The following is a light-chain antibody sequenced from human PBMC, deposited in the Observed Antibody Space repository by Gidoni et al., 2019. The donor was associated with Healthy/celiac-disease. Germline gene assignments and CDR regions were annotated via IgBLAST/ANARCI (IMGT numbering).Light chain of an antibody. V-gene: IGLV1-47*01. CDR2: RNN. CDR3: AAWDDSLSGVV. CDR1: SSNIGRNY. J-gene: IGLJ2*01. Sequence: QSVLTQPPSASGTPGPRVTISCSGSSSNIGRNYVYWYQQLPGTAPKLLIYRNNQRPSGVPDRFAGSKAGTSASLAISGRRSEDEADYYCAAWDDSLSGVVFGGGTKLTVL.